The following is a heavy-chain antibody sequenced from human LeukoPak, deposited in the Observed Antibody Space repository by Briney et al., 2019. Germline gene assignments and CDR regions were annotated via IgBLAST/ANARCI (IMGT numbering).Heavy chain of an antibody. CDR3: ARGSSNSIMITFGGVIVPFDY. D-gene: IGHD3-16*02. Sequence: ASVKVSCKASGYTFTGYYMHWVRQAPGQGLEWMGWINPNSGGTNYAQKFQGRVTITRDTSISTAYMELSRLRSDDTAVYYCARGSSNSIMITFGGVIVPFDYWGQGTLVTVSS. J-gene: IGHJ4*02. CDR2: INPNSGGT. CDR1: GYTFTGYY. V-gene: IGHV1-2*02.